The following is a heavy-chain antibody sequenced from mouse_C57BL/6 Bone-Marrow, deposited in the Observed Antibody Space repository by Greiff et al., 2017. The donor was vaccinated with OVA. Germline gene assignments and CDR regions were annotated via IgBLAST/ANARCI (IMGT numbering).Heavy chain of an antibody. CDR1: GFTFSSYA. V-gene: IGHV5-9*01. CDR2: ISGGGGNT. D-gene: IGHD1-1*01. CDR3: ARRSSTTVVAHWYIDV. Sequence: EVMLVESGGGLVKPGGSLKLSCAASGFTFSSYAMSWVRQTPEKRLEWVATISGGGGNTYYPDSVKGRFTISRDNAKNTLYLQMSSLRSEDTALYYCARRSSTTVVAHWYIDVWGTGTTVTVSS. J-gene: IGHJ1*03.